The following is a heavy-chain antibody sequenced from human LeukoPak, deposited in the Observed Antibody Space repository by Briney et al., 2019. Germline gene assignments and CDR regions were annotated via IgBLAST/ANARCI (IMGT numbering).Heavy chain of an antibody. Sequence: SETLSPTCTVSGGSISSYYWSWIRQPAGKGLEWIGRIYTSGSTNYNPSLKSRVTMSVDTSKNQFSLKLSSVTAADTAVYYCAREEGYDILTGYLTWVFDYWGQGTLVTVSS. CDR3: AREEGYDILTGYLTWVFDY. J-gene: IGHJ4*02. D-gene: IGHD3-9*01. CDR2: IYTSGST. V-gene: IGHV4-4*07. CDR1: GGSISSYY.